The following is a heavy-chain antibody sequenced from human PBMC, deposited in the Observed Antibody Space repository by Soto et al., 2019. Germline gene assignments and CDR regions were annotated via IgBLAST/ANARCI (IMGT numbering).Heavy chain of an antibody. CDR1: GYSFHNFG. V-gene: IGHV1-18*04. CDR2: VSGQIAKT. J-gene: IGHJ4*02. D-gene: IGHD1-26*01. CDR3: ARGPPSGSFSLTPRY. Sequence: ASVKVSCKASGYSFHNFGIVWVRQAPGQGLEWMGWVSGQIAKTNYAQKFQGKVTMTADTSTSTAYMELNTLTSDDTAMYYCARGPPSGSFSLTPRYWGQGTLVTVSS.